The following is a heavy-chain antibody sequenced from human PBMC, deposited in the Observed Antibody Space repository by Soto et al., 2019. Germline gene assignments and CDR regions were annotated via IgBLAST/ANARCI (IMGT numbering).Heavy chain of an antibody. V-gene: IGHV3-11*01. CDR3: VRRGADHSLNF. J-gene: IGHJ4*02. Sequence: GGSLRLSCAASGFTFSDHWMIWIRQAPGKGLEWISYITNIDNTEKYADSVRGRFAVSRDNAKKSLYLQMNSLRADDTAVYYCVRRGADHSLNFWGQGTLVTVSS. CDR2: ITNIDNTE. CDR1: GFTFSDHW.